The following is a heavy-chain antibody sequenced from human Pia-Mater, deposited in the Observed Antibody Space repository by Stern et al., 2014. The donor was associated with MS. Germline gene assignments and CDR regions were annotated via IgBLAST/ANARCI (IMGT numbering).Heavy chain of an antibody. J-gene: IGHJ5*01. CDR1: GGTFSDNA. CDR3: ARGAYCGGDCYWGWFDS. CDR2: IIPIFGAA. V-gene: IGHV1-69*01. D-gene: IGHD2-21*02. Sequence: VQLVESGAEVKKPGSSVKVSCKVSGGTFSDNAFSWVRQAPGQGLEWMGGIIPIFGAAYYAQNFQGRVTITADESTSTVYMEMSSLRSEDTAVYHCARGAYCGGDCYWGWFDSWCQGTLVTVSS.